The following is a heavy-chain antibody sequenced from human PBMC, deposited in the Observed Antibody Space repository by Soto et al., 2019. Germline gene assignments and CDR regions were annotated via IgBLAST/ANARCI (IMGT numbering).Heavy chain of an antibody. D-gene: IGHD7-27*01. CDR1: GFTFSSYG. V-gene: IGHV3-33*01. CDR2: IWYDGSNK. CDR3: ARERPWDYYYGMDV. Sequence: QVQLVESGGGVVQPGRSLRLSCAASGFTFSSYGMHWVRQAPGKGLEWVAVIWYDGSNKYYADSVKGRFTISRDNSKNTLYLQMNSLRAEDTAVYYCARERPWDYYYGMDVWGQGTTVTVSS. J-gene: IGHJ6*02.